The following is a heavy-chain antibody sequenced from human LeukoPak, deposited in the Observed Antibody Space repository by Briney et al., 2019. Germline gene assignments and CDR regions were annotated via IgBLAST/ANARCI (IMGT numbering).Heavy chain of an antibody. CDR3: ARDYRSGQFDY. CDR2: IYTSGST. V-gene: IGHV4-61*02. CDR1: GGSISSSSYY. J-gene: IGHJ4*02. Sequence: PSETLSLTCTVSGGSISSSSYYWGWIRQPAGKGLEWIGRIYTSGSTNYNPSLKSRVTMSVDTSKNQFSLKLSSVTAADTAVYYCARDYRSGQFDYWGQGTLVTVSS. D-gene: IGHD3-16*02.